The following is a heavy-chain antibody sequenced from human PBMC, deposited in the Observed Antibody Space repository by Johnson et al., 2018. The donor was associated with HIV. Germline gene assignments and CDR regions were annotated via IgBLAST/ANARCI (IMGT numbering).Heavy chain of an antibody. CDR2: IWHDGRDV. V-gene: IGHV3-33*03. Sequence: QVQLVESGGGVVQPGTSLRLSCAASGFTFSSYGIHWVRQAPGKGLEWVAFIWHDGRDVYYADSVKGRFTVSRDNSKNAVYLQMNSLGAGDTAVYYCAKDQHGPLVPTVMRDEAFDIWGQGTMVTVSS. CDR1: GFTFSSYG. D-gene: IGHD5-12*01. J-gene: IGHJ3*02. CDR3: AKDQHGPLVPTVMRDEAFDI.